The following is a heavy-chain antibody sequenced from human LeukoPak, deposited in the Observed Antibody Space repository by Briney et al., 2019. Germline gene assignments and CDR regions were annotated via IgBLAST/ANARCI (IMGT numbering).Heavy chain of an antibody. Sequence: GGSLRLSCAASGFRFSGYWMSWVRQAPGKGLEWVSVIYSGGSTYYADSVKGRFTISRDNSKNTLYLQMNSLRAEDTAVYYCAREANYDILTGYRPSDYWGQGTLVTVSS. V-gene: IGHV3-66*02. CDR1: GFRFSGYW. CDR2: IYSGGST. CDR3: AREANYDILTGYRPSDY. J-gene: IGHJ4*02. D-gene: IGHD3-9*01.